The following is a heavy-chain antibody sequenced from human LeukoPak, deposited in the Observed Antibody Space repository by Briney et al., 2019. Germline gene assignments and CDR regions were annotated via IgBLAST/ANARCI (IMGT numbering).Heavy chain of an antibody. V-gene: IGHV3-33*01. Sequence: PGRSLRLSCAASGFTFSSYGMHWVRQAPGKGLEWVSVIWYDGTNKYYADSVKGRFTISRDNSKNTLYLQMNSLRAEDTAVYYCARDDDYGDSYWYFDLWGRGTLVTVSP. D-gene: IGHD4-17*01. CDR2: IWYDGTNK. CDR3: ARDDDYGDSYWYFDL. CDR1: GFTFSSYG. J-gene: IGHJ2*01.